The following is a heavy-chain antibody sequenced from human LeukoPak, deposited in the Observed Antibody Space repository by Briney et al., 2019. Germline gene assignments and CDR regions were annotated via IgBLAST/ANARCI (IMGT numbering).Heavy chain of an antibody. CDR2: IYTSGST. J-gene: IGHJ4*02. Sequence: SQTLSLTCTVSGGSISSGSYYWSWIRQPAGKGLEWIGRIYTSGSTTYNPSLKSRVTISVDTSKNQFSLKLSSVSAADTAVYYCARDNYYDTSGYCDYWGQGTLVTVSS. V-gene: IGHV4-61*02. CDR1: GGSISSGSYY. CDR3: ARDNYYDTSGYCDY. D-gene: IGHD3-22*01.